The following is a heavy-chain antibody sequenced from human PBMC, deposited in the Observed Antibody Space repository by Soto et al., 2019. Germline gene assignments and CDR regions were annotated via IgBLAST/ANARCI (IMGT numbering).Heavy chain of an antibody. CDR2: IYYSGST. D-gene: IGHD3-3*01. CDR3: ARWWSGSRQGFDP. J-gene: IGHJ5*02. CDR1: GGSISSGDYY. V-gene: IGHV4-31*03. Sequence: QVQLQESGPGLVKPSQTLSLTCTVSGGSISSGDYYWSWIRQHPGKGLEWIGYIYYSGSTYYNPTLKSRVTISVDTSKHQFTLQLRSVTAADTAVYYCARWWSGSRQGFDPWGQGTLVTVSS.